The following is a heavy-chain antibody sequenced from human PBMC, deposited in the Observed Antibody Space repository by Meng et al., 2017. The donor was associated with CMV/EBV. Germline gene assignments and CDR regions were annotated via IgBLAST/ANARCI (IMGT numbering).Heavy chain of an antibody. CDR2: IIPVFETA. Sequence: QGQVVHAAAEVKRPGSSVKVPCKTSGGTFRTFATSWVRQAPGEGLEWMGGIIPVFETANYAERFQDRVTITADDSTTTAYMELSSLRADDTALYFCARGGDSWYSDYWGQGTLVTVSS. J-gene: IGHJ4*02. CDR3: ARGGDSWYSDY. D-gene: IGHD1-26*01. V-gene: IGHV1-69*12. CDR1: GGTFRTFA.